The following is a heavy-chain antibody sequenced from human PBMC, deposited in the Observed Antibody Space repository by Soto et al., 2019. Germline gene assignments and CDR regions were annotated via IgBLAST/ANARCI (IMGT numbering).Heavy chain of an antibody. D-gene: IGHD3-10*01. CDR3: AREDYYGSGSDGSYYYGMDV. J-gene: IGHJ6*02. Sequence: SETLSLTCTVSGGSISSGDYYWSWIRQPPGKGLEWIGYIYYSGSTYYNPSLKSRVTISVDTSKNQFSLKLSSVTAADTAVYYCAREDYYGSGSDGSYYYGMDVWGQGTTVTVSS. CDR1: GGSISSGDYY. CDR2: IYYSGST. V-gene: IGHV4-30-4*01.